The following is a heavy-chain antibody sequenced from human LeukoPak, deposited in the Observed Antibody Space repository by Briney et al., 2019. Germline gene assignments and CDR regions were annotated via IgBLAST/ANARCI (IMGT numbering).Heavy chain of an antibody. J-gene: IGHJ4*02. CDR2: INHSGST. D-gene: IGHD5-12*01. V-gene: IGHV4-34*01. CDR3: ARRRLGRGPINFDY. Sequence: SETLSLTCAVYGGSFSGYYWSWIRQPPGKGLEWIGEINHSGSTNYNPSLKSRVTISVDTSKNQFSLKLSSVTAADTAVYYCARRRLGRGPINFDYWGQGTLVTVSS. CDR1: GGSFSGYY.